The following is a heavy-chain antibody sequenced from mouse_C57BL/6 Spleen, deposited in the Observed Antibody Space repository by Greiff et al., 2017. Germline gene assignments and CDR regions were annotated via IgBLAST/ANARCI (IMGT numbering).Heavy chain of an antibody. CDR3: ARYYFDY. CDR2: ISDGGSYT. Sequence: EVMLVESGGGLVKPGGSLKLSCAASGFTFSSYAMSWVRQTPEKRLEWVATISDGGSYTYYPDNVKGRFTISRDNAKNNLYLQMSHLKSEDTAMYYCARYYFDYWGQGTTLTVSS. V-gene: IGHV5-4*03. J-gene: IGHJ2*01. CDR1: GFTFSSYA.